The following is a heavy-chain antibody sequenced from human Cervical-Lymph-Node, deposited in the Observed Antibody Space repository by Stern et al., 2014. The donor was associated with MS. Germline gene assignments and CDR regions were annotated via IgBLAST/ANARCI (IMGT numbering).Heavy chain of an antibody. D-gene: IGHD4-17*01. V-gene: IGHV3-30*04. Sequence: VQLVESGGGVVQPGRSLRLSCAASGFTFSSYAMHWVRQAPGKGLEWVAVISYDGSNKYYADSVKGRFPISRDNSKNTLYLQMNSLRAEDTAVYYCARDLFATVTTRRGDYWGQGTLVTVSS. J-gene: IGHJ4*02. CDR1: GFTFSSYA. CDR2: ISYDGSNK. CDR3: ARDLFATVTTRRGDY.